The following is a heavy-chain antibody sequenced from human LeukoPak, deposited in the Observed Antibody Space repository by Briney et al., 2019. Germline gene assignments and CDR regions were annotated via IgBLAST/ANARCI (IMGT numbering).Heavy chain of an antibody. V-gene: IGHV3-11*04. J-gene: IGHJ4*02. CDR2: ISSSSSSI. D-gene: IGHD4/OR15-4a*01. CDR3: ARDVDYANPRHDY. CDR1: GFTFSDYY. Sequence: GGSLRLSCAASGFTFSDYYMSWIRQAPGKGLEWVSYISSSSSSIYYADSVMGRFTISRDNAKNSLYLQMNSLRAEDTAVYYCARDVDYANPRHDYWGQGTLVTVSS.